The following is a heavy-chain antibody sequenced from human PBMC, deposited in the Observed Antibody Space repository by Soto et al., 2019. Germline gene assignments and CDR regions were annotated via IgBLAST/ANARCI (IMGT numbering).Heavy chain of an antibody. CDR3: ARRAQFCSTSSCRFDP. D-gene: IGHD2-2*01. J-gene: IGHJ5*02. Sequence: PGESLKISCKASGYSFSDYWIGWVRQMPGKGLEWMGIIYPGDSDTRYSPSFQGQVTISADKSISTTYLQWSSLKASDTAMYYCARRAQFCSTSSCRFDPWGQGTLVTVSS. CDR2: IYPGDSDT. CDR1: GYSFSDYW. V-gene: IGHV5-51*01.